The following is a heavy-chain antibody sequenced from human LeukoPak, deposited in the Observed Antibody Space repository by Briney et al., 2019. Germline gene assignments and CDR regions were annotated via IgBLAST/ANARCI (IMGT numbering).Heavy chain of an antibody. CDR2: IIPIFGIA. CDR1: GGTFSSYA. J-gene: IGHJ4*02. CDR3: ARESRPNYYDSSGYRFDY. V-gene: IGHV1-69*04. Sequence: SVKVSCKASGGTFSSYAISWVRQAPGQGLEWMGRIIPIFGIANYAQKFQGRVTITADKSTSTAYMELSSLRSEDTAVYYCARESRPNYYDSSGYRFDYWGQGTLVTVSS. D-gene: IGHD3-22*01.